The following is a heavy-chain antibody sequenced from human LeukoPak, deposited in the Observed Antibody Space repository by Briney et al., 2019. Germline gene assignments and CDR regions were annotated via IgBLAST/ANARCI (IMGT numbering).Heavy chain of an antibody. D-gene: IGHD3-22*01. V-gene: IGHV4-39*01. J-gene: IGHJ3*02. Sequence: SETLSLTCSVSGDSISSTNYYWGWIRQSPGKGLQWIGSISYSGSSYYNPSLKSRLTISIDSPRNQLFLKLSSVTAADTAVYFCVVIGPDDAFDIWGQGTMVTVSA. CDR2: ISYSGSS. CDR1: GDSISSTNYY. CDR3: VVIGPDDAFDI.